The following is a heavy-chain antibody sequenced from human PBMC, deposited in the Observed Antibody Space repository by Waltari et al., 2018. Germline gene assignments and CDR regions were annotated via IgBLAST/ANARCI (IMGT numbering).Heavy chain of an antibody. J-gene: IGHJ3*02. CDR3: AKGYCSGGSCYGAAIDI. V-gene: IGHV3-33*06. Sequence: QVQLVESGGGVVQPGRSLRLSCAASGFTFSSYGMHWVRQAPGKGLEWVAVIWYDGSNKDYADSVEGRFTISRDNSQNTLYLQMNSLRGEDTAVYYCAKGYCSGGSCYGAAIDIWGQGTMVTVSS. CDR1: GFTFSSYG. D-gene: IGHD2-15*01. CDR2: IWYDGSNK.